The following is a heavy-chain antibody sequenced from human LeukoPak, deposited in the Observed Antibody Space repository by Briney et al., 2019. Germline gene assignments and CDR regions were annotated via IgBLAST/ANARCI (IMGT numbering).Heavy chain of an antibody. CDR2: ISGSGGST. J-gene: IGHJ5*02. V-gene: IGHV3-23*01. CDR1: GFTFSSFA. D-gene: IGHD2-2*01. Sequence: PGGSLRLSCAASGFTFSSFAMSWVRQAPVKGLEWVSGISGSGGSTHYADSVKGRFTISRDNSKNTLYLQMNSLSAEDTAVYYCAKGYCSSITCYSRLDPWGQGTLVTVSS. CDR3: AKGYCSSITCYSRLDP.